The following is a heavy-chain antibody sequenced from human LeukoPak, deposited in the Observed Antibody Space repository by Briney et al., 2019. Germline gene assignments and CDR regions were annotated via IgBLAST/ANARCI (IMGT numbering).Heavy chain of an antibody. CDR3: AKCYHYYMDV. CDR2: ISGSGGST. J-gene: IGHJ6*03. CDR1: GFTFSSYG. V-gene: IGHV3-23*01. Sequence: GGTLRLSCAASGFTFSSYGMSWVRQAPGEGLEWVSAISGSGGSTYYADSVKGRFTISRDNSKNTLYLQMNSLRAEDTAVYYCAKCYHYYMDVWGKGTTVTISS.